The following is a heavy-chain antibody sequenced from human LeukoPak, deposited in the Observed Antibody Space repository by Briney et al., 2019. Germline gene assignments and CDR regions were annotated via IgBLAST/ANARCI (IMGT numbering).Heavy chain of an antibody. CDR1: GGSPSSDY. D-gene: IGHD3-16*01. V-gene: IGHV4-59*08. Sequence: ETLSLTCTVSGGSPSSDYWSWIRQSPGKGLEWVGYVYNSGDTGKNPSLKSRVTILLDTSKNQCSLKLTSVSAADTAVYYCARLKLGAYFDLWGRGTLVTVSS. CDR2: VYNSGDT. CDR3: ARLKLGAYFDL. J-gene: IGHJ2*01.